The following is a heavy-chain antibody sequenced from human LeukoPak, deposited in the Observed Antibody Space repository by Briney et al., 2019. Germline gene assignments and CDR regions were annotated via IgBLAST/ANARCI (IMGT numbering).Heavy chain of an antibody. J-gene: IGHJ4*02. V-gene: IGHV3-23*01. CDR3: DAADF. Sequence: GGSLRLSCAASGFSFASFTMGWGRQPPGKGLEWVSTISDSGGRTHYADSVQGRFTISRDNSKNTLYLQINNLRAEDTAIYYCDAADFWGQGTLVTVSS. D-gene: IGHD6-13*01. CDR2: ISDSGGRT. CDR1: GFSFASFT.